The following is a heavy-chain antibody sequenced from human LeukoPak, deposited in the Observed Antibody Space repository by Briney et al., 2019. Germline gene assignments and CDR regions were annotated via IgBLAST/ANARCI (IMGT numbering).Heavy chain of an antibody. Sequence: SVKVSCKASGGTFSSYAISWVRQAPGQGLEWMGRIIPIFGTANYAQKFQGRVTITADESTSTAYMELSSLRSEDTAVYYWAFWEGVFGGGFFRAEYSQHGARGTRVSSSS. CDR3: AFWEGVFGGGFFRAEYSQH. CDR2: IIPIFGTA. D-gene: IGHD3-3*01. CDR1: GGTFSSYA. J-gene: IGHJ1*01. V-gene: IGHV1-69*15.